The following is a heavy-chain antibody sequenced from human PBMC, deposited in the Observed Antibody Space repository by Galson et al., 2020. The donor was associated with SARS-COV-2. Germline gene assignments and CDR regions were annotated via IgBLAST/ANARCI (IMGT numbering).Heavy chain of an antibody. V-gene: IGHV4-39*01. J-gene: IGHJ4*02. CDR2: IYYSGST. D-gene: IGHD3-3*01. CDR1: GGSISSSSYY. Sequence: ETSETLSLTCTVSGGSISSSSYYWGWIRQPPGKGLEWIGSIYYSGSTYYNPSLKSRVTISVDTSKNQFSLKLSSVTAADTAVYYCARSYDFWSGYEGFDYWGQGTLVTVSS. CDR3: ARSYDFWSGYEGFDY.